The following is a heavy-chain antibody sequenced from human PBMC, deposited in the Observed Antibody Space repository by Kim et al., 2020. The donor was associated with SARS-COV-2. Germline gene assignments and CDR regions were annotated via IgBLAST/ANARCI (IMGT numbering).Heavy chain of an antibody. D-gene: IGHD2-2*01. J-gene: IGHJ4*02. CDR3: AKDLGSRFDY. V-gene: IGHV3-9*01. CDR2: I. Sequence: IGYADSVKGRFTISRDNAKNSLYLQMNSLRAEDTALYYCAKDLGSRFDYWGQGTLVTVSS.